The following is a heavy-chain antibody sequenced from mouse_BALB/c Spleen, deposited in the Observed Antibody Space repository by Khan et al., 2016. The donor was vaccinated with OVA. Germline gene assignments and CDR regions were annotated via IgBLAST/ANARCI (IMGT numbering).Heavy chain of an antibody. V-gene: IGHV9-1*02. CDR1: GYTFTNYG. Sequence: SGPELKKPGETVKISCKASGYTFTNYGVNWVKQAPEKGLKWMGWINTNTGETTYGDDFKGRFAFSLETSASTAYLQINRLKNEDMAKYFCARSRGVLLYGGDFDVWGAGTTVTVSS. CDR3: ARSRGVLLYGGDFDV. D-gene: IGHD1-1*02. CDR2: INTNTGET. J-gene: IGHJ1*01.